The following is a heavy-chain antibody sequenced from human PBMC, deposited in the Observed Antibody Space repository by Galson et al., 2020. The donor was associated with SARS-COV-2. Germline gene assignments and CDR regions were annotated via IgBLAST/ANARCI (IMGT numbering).Heavy chain of an antibody. Sequence: WGWIRQTPGKGLEWIGSDNDSGNTYYNPSLMSRVTISVDTSKNQLSLKMSSLTAADTAVYYCARGITSAGHFDYWGQGTLVTVSS. V-gene: IGHV4-38-2*02. CDR2: DNDSGNT. CDR3: ARGITSAGHFDY. D-gene: IGHD6-13*01. J-gene: IGHJ4*02.